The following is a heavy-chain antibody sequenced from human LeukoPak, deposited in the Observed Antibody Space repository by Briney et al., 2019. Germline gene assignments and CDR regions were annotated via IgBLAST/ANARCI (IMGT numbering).Heavy chain of an antibody. CDR2: IYTSGST. D-gene: IGHD3-22*01. J-gene: IGHJ6*03. CDR1: GGSISSYY. Sequence: SETLSLTCTVSGGSISSYYWSWIRQPAGKGLEWIGRIYTSGSTNYNPSLKSRVTISVDTSKNQFSLKLSSVTAADTAVYYCARLKDSSGYYAARGYYYYYMDVWGKGTTVTVSS. CDR3: ARLKDSSGYYAARGYYYYYMDV. V-gene: IGHV4-4*07.